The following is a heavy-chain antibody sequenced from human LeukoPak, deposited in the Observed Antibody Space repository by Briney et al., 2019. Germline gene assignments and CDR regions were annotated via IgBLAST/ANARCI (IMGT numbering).Heavy chain of an antibody. V-gene: IGHV3-30*18. CDR2: ISYDGSNK. J-gene: IGHJ4*02. Sequence: PGGSLRLSCAASGFTFSGYAMHWVRQAPGKGLEWVAVISYDGSNKYYADSVKGRFTISRDNSKNTLYLQMNSLRAEDTAVYYCAKSSYDYVWGSQHPFDYWGQGTLVTVSS. CDR3: AKSSYDYVWGSQHPFDY. CDR1: GFTFSGYA. D-gene: IGHD3-16*01.